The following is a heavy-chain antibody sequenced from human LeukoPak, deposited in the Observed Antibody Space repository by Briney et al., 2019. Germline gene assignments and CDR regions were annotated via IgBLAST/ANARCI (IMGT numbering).Heavy chain of an antibody. CDR1: GFTFSSYA. CDR2: ISGSGGST. V-gene: IGHV3-23*01. CDR3: AKGGRTIPMIVVSYFDY. J-gene: IGHJ4*02. Sequence: GGSLRLSCAASGFTFSSYAMSWVRQAPGKGLEWVSAISGSGGSTYYADSVKGRFTISIDNSKNTLYLQMNSLRAEDTAVYYCAKGGRTIPMIVVSYFDYWGQGTLVTVSS. D-gene: IGHD3-22*01.